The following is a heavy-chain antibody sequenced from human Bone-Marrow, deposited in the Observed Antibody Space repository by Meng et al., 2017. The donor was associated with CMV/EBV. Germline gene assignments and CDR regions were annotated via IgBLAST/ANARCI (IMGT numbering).Heavy chain of an antibody. J-gene: IGHJ4*02. Sequence: SVKVSCKASGGTFSGYAISWVRQAPGQGLEWMGGIIPILGIENYAQKFQGRVTITADKSTSTADMELSRLRADDTAVYYCARAVPATPGDYWGQGTLVTVSS. V-gene: IGHV1-69*10. D-gene: IGHD3-10*01. CDR2: IIPILGIE. CDR3: ARAVPATPGDY. CDR1: GGTFSGYA.